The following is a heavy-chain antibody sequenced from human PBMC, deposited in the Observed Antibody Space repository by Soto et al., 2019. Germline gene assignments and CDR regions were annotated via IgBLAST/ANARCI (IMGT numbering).Heavy chain of an antibody. J-gene: IGHJ6*01. CDR2: ISYDGSNK. CDR3: AKDAGIAARLYYYGMEV. CDR1: VFTFSSYG. D-gene: IGHD6-6*01. Sequence: PGGSLRLSCASSVFTFSSYGMHCVRHSPGKWLEWVAVISYDGSNKYYADSVKGRFTISRDNSKNTLYLQMNSLRAEDTAVYYCAKDAGIAARLYYYGMEVWGQGTTVNVS. V-gene: IGHV3-30*18.